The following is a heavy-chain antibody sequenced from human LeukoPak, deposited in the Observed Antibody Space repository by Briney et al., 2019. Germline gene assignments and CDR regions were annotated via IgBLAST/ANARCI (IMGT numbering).Heavy chain of an antibody. CDR3: ATGRENGDPSDY. J-gene: IGHJ4*02. V-gene: IGHV5-51*03. D-gene: IGHD4-17*01. CDR2: IDPDDSDT. CDR1: VYRFTNMW. Sequence: GDPRNFSGQAPVYRFTNMWSGWSRRLPGKGLEGLGIIDPDDSDTRYSPSFQCQVTTSADKSISTAYLQWRSMKASDTAMYDCATGRENGDPSDYWGQGTLVAVSS.